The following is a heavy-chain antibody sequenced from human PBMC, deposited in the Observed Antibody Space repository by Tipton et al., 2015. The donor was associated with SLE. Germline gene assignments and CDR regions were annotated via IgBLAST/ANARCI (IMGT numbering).Heavy chain of an antibody. Sequence: GSLRLSCAASGFSFSSYGMHWVRQAPGKGLEWVAFIRYDGSNKYYADSVKGRFTISRDNSKNTLYLQMNSLRGEDTAVYYCASSASPRFGNYGNWGQGTLVTVSS. CDR2: IRYDGSNK. V-gene: IGHV3-30*02. CDR1: GFSFSSYG. D-gene: IGHD1-7*01. J-gene: IGHJ4*02. CDR3: ASSASPRFGNYGN.